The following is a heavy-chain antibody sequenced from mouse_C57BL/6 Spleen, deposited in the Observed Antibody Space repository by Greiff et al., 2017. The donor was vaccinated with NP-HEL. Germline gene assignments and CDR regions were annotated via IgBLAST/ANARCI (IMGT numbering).Heavy chain of an antibody. CDR1: GYAFSSSW. CDR3: AREGEFITTVGAPMEY. V-gene: IGHV1-82*01. Sequence: QIQLQQSGPELVKPGASVKISCKASGYAFSSSWMNWVKQRPGKGLEWIGRIYPGDGDTNYNGPFKGKATLTAAKSSSTAYMQLSSLTSEDSAVYFCAREGEFITTVGAPMEYWGQGTSVTVSS. CDR2: IYPGDGDT. J-gene: IGHJ4*01. D-gene: IGHD1-1*01.